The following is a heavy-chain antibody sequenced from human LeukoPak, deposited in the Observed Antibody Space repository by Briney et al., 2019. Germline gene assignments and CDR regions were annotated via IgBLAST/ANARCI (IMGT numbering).Heavy chain of an antibody. CDR1: GGSFSGYY. V-gene: IGHV4-34*01. D-gene: IGHD1-26*01. CDR2: INHSGST. CDR3: ASFSGSYTYYFDY. Sequence: SETLSLTCAVCGGSFSGYYWSWIRQPPGKGLEWIGEINHSGSTNYNPSLKSRVTISVDTSKNQFSLKLSSVTAADTAVYYCASFSGSYTYYFDYWGQGTLVTVSS. J-gene: IGHJ4*02.